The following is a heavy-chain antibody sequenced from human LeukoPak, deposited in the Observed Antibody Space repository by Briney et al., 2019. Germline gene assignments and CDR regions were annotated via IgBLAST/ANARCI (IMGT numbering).Heavy chain of an antibody. CDR3: ARERYDSSGYYDY. J-gene: IGHJ4*02. CDR1: GGSISGYY. Sequence: SETLSLTCTVSGGSISGYYWSWIRQPAGKGLEWIGYIYYSGSTNYNPSLKSRVTISVDTSKNQFSLKLSPVTAADTAVYYCARERYDSSGYYDYWGQGTLVTVSS. V-gene: IGHV4-59*01. D-gene: IGHD3-22*01. CDR2: IYYSGST.